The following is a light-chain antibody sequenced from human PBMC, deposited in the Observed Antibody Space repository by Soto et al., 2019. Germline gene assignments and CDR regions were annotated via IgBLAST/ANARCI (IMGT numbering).Light chain of an antibody. CDR3: QQYDNWPPYT. Sequence: EIVMTQSPATLSVSPGGGATLSCRASQSVGSNLAWYQQRPGQAPRLLIYGASTRARGIPARFSGSGSGTDFTLTISSLQSEDFAVYYCQQYDNWPPYTFGQGTNLEIK. V-gene: IGKV3-15*01. J-gene: IGKJ2*01. CDR1: QSVGSN. CDR2: GAS.